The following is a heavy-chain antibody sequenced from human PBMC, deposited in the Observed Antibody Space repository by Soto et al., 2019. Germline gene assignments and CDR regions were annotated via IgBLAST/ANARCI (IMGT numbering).Heavy chain of an antibody. Sequence: ASVKVSCKASGGTFSNYAITWVRQAPGQGLEWMGTIIPLFGTANYAQKFQGRVTITTDTSTSTAYMELRSLRSDDTAVYYCARGFRRYYIWPGYYPHPFAAFYIWGQGTRDTVS. CDR2: IIPLFGTA. J-gene: IGHJ3*02. CDR1: GGTFSNYA. D-gene: IGHD3-9*01. V-gene: IGHV1-69*05. CDR3: ARGFRRYYIWPGYYPHPFAAFYI.